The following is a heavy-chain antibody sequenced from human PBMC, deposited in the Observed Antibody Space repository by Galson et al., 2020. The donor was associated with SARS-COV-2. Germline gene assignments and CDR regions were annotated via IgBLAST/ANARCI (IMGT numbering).Heavy chain of an antibody. CDR3: ATHSSGYR. V-gene: IGHV3-9*01. Sequence: GGSLRLSCAASGFTFDDYAMHWVRQAPGKGLEWVSGISWNSGSIGYADSVKGRFTISRDNAKNSLYLQMNSLRAEDTALYYCATHSSGYRWGQGTLVTVSS. CDR2: ISWNSGSI. J-gene: IGHJ4*02. CDR1: GFTFDDYA. D-gene: IGHD3-22*01.